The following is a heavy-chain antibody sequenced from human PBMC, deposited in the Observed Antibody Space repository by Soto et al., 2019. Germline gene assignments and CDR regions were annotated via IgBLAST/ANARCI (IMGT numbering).Heavy chain of an antibody. CDR3: ARGGDSSSFVGGWFDP. Sequence: ASVKVSCKASGYTFTGYYMHWVRQAPGQGLEWMGWINPNSGGTNYAQKFQGWVTMTRDTSIGTAYMELSRLRSDDTAVYYCARGGDSSSFVGGWFDPWGQGTLVTVSS. D-gene: IGHD6-13*01. V-gene: IGHV1-2*04. CDR2: INPNSGGT. CDR1: GYTFTGYY. J-gene: IGHJ5*02.